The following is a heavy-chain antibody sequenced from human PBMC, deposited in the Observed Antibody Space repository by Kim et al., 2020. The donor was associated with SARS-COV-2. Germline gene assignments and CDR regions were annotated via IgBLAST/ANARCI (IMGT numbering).Heavy chain of an antibody. CDR2: INTNTGNP. CDR1: GYSFRDYI. CDR3: AKDQYYDGSVYTYDAFDI. Sequence: ASVKVSCKTSGYSFRDYIMNWVRQAPGQGLEWMGRINTNTGNPTYAQGFTGRFVFSLDTSVNTAYLEISSLKAEDTAVYYCAKDQYYDGSVYTYDAFDIWGHGTVVTVSS. V-gene: IGHV7-4-1*02. J-gene: IGHJ3*02. D-gene: IGHD3-22*01.